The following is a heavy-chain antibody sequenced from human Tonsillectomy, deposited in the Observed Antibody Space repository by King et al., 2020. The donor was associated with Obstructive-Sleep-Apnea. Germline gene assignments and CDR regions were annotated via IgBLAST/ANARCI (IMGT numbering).Heavy chain of an antibody. CDR2: IDPSDSFT. Sequence: VQLVQSGAEVKKPGASLRISCQSSGYSFTSYWINWVRQMPGKGLEWMGRIDPSDSFTDYSPSFQGHVAISTDKSISTAYLQWSSVKASDTAMYFCARQIPNFYYGMDVWGQGTTVTVSS. CDR1: GYSFTSYW. J-gene: IGHJ6*02. V-gene: IGHV5-10-1*01. CDR3: ARQIPNFYYGMDV.